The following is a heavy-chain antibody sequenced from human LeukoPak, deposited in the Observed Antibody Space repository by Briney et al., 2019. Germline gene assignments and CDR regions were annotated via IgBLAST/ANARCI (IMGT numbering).Heavy chain of an antibody. D-gene: IGHD6-19*01. CDR2: IYGSGST. Sequence: SETLSLTCNVSGGSISSYYWSWIRQPAGKGLEWIGRIYGSGSTNYNPSLKSRVTMSVDTSKNQFSLKLTSVTAADTAVYYCARWDDSAWAFGSWGPGTLVTVSS. J-gene: IGHJ4*02. CDR1: GGSISSYY. CDR3: ARWDDSAWAFGS. V-gene: IGHV4-4*07.